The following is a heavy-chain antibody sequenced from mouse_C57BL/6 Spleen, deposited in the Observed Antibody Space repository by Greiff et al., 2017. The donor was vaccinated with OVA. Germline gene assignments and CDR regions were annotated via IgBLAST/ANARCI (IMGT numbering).Heavy chain of an antibody. J-gene: IGHJ3*01. CDR3: ARDYYGSSHWFAY. CDR1: GFTFSSYA. Sequence: EVKLVESGGGLVKPGGSLKLSCAASGFTFSSYAMSWVRQTPEKRLEWVATISDGGSYTYYPDNVKGRFTISRDTAKNNLYLQLSQLKSEDTAMYDCARDYYGSSHWFAYWGQGTLVTVSA. D-gene: IGHD1-1*01. CDR2: ISDGGSYT. V-gene: IGHV5-4*03.